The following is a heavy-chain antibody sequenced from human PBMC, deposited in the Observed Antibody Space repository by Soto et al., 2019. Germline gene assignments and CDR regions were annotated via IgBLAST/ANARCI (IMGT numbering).Heavy chain of an antibody. D-gene: IGHD3-16*01. CDR1: GFTFSDHY. V-gene: IGHV3-72*01. CDR3: TTLGVYPGP. CDR2: VRNKADIYTT. Sequence: PGGSLRLSCAASGFTFSDHYMDWVRQAPGKGLEWVGRVRNKADIYTTEYAASVKGRFTISRDDSKNSLYLQMHSLKTEDTAIYYCTTLGVYPGPWGQGTLVTVSS. J-gene: IGHJ5*02.